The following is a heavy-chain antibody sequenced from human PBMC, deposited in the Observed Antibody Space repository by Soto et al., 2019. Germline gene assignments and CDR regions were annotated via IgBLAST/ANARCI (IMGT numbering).Heavy chain of an antibody. V-gene: IGHV3-33*01. D-gene: IGHD2-2*01. J-gene: IGHJ4*02. CDR2: IWYDGSNK. CDR1: GFTFRNYG. Sequence: QVQLVESGGGVVQPGRSLRLSCAASGFTFRNYGMHWVRQAPGKGLEWVALIWYDGSNKYYADSVKGRFTISRDNSKNTLYLQMNSRRAEDTALYYCATGYCSSAGCCFDYWGQGTLATVSS. CDR3: ATGYCSSAGCCFDY.